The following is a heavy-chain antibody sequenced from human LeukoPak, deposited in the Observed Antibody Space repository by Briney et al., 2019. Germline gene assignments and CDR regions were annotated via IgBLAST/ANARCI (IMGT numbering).Heavy chain of an antibody. D-gene: IGHD1-7*01. V-gene: IGHV4-34*01. CDR2: INRSGST. CDR3: ARGFDPGTIDY. CDR1: GGSFSGYY. J-gene: IGHJ4*02. Sequence: SETLSLTCAVYGGSFSGYYWSWIRQPPGKGLEWIGEINRSGSTNYNPSLKSRVTISVDTSKNQFSLKLSSVTAADTAVYYCARGFDPGTIDYWGQGTLVTVSS.